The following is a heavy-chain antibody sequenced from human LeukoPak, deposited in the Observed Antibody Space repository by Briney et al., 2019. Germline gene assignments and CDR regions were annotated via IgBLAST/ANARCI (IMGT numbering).Heavy chain of an antibody. Sequence: GESLKISCKGSGYSFATSWLAWVRQMPGKGLEWMGIIYPGDSDTRYSPSFQGQVTISADKSITTAYLQWSSLKASDTAMYYCARQYSTSSIDYWGQGTLVTVSS. V-gene: IGHV5-51*01. CDR1: GYSFATSW. CDR2: IYPGDSDT. J-gene: IGHJ4*02. D-gene: IGHD6-6*01. CDR3: ARQYSTSSIDY.